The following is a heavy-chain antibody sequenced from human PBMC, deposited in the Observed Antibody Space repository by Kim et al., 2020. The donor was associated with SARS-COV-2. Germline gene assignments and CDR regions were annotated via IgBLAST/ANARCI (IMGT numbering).Heavy chain of an antibody. V-gene: IGHV7-4-1*02. D-gene: IGHD2-2*01. CDR1: GYNFTDSP. CDR3: ARDLGTSCFSGALWYFDL. J-gene: IGHJ2*01. Sequence: ASVKVSCKAFGYNFTDSPINWVRQAPGQGPQWMGWISTNTGNPTYAPDFKGRFVFSLDTSVSTAYLQINSLQPDDTAVYYCARDLGTSCFSGALWYFDLWGRGTLISVSS. CDR2: ISTNTGNP.